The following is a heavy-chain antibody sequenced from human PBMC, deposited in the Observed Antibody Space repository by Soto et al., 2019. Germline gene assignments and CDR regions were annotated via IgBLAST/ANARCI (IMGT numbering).Heavy chain of an antibody. J-gene: IGHJ4*02. Sequence: EVQLVESGGDLVQRGGSLRLSCAASGFPFSSYWMHWVRHTPGKGLDWVAGMSGDGVTTYYADSVTGRFTVSRDNAKNTLSLQISGLRAEDTAVYYCAREYYGLLTGYYTDYWGQGTLVSVSS. V-gene: IGHV3-74*01. CDR2: MSGDGVTT. CDR3: AREYYGLLTGYYTDY. CDR1: GFPFSSYW. D-gene: IGHD3-9*01.